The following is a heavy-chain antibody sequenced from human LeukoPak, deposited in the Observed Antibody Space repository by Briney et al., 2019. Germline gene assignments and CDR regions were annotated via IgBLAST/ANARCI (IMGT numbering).Heavy chain of an antibody. CDR2: VYYSGST. Sequence: SETLSLTCAVYGGSLSGYYWSWIRQPPGKGLEWIGYVYYSGSTSYNPSLKSRVTISLDTSKHQFSLKLNSVTAADTAVYYCARHAYCGGDCFGGAFEIWGQGTMVTVSS. J-gene: IGHJ3*02. CDR3: ARHAYCGGDCFGGAFEI. V-gene: IGHV4-59*08. CDR1: GGSLSGYY. D-gene: IGHD2-21*02.